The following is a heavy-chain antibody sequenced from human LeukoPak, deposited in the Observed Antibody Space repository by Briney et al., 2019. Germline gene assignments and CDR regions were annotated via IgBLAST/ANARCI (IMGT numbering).Heavy chain of an antibody. CDR1: GYTLTELS. Sequence: ASVKVSCKVPGYTLTELSMHWVRQAPGKGLEWMGGFDPEDGETIYAQKFQGRVTMTEDTSTDTAYMELSSLRSEDTAVYYCARGLDTNDWYDAFDIWGQGTMVTVSS. CDR3: ARGLDTNDWYDAFDI. J-gene: IGHJ3*02. V-gene: IGHV1-24*01. CDR2: FDPEDGET. D-gene: IGHD3/OR15-3a*01.